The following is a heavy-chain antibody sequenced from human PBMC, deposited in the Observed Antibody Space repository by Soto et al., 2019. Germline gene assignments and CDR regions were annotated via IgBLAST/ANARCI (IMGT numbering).Heavy chain of an antibody. J-gene: IGHJ4*02. CDR1: GGTFSSYT. CDR2: IIPILGIA. Sequence: ASVKVSCKASGGTFSSYTISWVRQAPGQGLEWMGRIIPILGIANYAQKFQGRVTITADKSTSTAYMELSSLRSEDTAVYYCARDPIANYGSGSYYPYWGQGTLVTVSS. CDR3: ARDPIANYGSGSYYPY. D-gene: IGHD3-10*01. V-gene: IGHV1-69*04.